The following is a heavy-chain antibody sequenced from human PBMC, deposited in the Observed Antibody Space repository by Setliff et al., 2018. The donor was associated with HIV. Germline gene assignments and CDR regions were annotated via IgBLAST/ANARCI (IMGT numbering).Heavy chain of an antibody. CDR3: ARAWGQWSSLDY. CDR1: GGSISSHY. D-gene: IGHD2-15*01. CDR2: IYYSGST. V-gene: IGHV4-59*11. J-gene: IGHJ4*02. Sequence: PSETLSLTCTVSGGSISSHYWSWIRQPTGKGLEWIGYIYYSGSTNYNPSLKSRVTISADTSKNQFSLKLSSVTAADTAVYYCARAWGQWSSLDYWGQGTLVTVSS.